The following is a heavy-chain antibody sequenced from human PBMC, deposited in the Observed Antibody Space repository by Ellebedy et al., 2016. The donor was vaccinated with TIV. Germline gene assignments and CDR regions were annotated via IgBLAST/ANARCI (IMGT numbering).Heavy chain of an antibody. J-gene: IGHJ6*03. CDR3: ARAQPRGVYYMDV. Sequence: GGSLRLSCAASGFTFRDFAMHWVRQAPGKGLESEATISYDGNSEYYADSVKGRFTISRDSSKSMLYLQMNSLRPEDAAVYYCARAQPRGVYYMDVWGKGTTVTVSS. D-gene: IGHD3-10*01. V-gene: IGHV3-30*03. CDR1: GFTFRDFA. CDR2: ISYDGNSE.